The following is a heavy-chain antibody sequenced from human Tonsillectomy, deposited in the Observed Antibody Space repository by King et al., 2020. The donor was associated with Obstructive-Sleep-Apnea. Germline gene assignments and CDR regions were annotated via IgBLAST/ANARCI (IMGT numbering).Heavy chain of an antibody. CDR1: GFTFSSYG. D-gene: IGHD3-22*01. V-gene: IGHV3-33*01. Sequence: VQLVESGGGVVQPGRSLRLSCAASGFTFSSYGMHWVRQAPGKGLEWVAVIWYDGSNKYYAYSVKGRFTISRDNSKNPLYLQMNSLRAEDTAVYYCARKTYYYDSSGSMIDYWGQGTLVTVSS. CDR3: ARKTYYYDSSGSMIDY. J-gene: IGHJ4*02. CDR2: IWYDGSNK.